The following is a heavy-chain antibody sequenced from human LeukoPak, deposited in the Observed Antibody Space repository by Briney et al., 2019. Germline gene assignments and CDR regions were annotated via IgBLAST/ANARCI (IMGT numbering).Heavy chain of an antibody. Sequence: GGSLRLSCAVSGITLSNYVMSWVRQAPGKGLEWVAGISDSGGSTNYADSAKGRFTISRDNPKNTLYLQMNSLRAEDTAVYFCAKRGVVIRVILVGFHKEAYYFDSWGQGALVTVSS. CDR1: GITLSNYV. CDR2: ISDSGGST. D-gene: IGHD3-22*01. J-gene: IGHJ4*02. V-gene: IGHV3-23*01. CDR3: AKRGVVIRVILVGFHKEAYYFDS.